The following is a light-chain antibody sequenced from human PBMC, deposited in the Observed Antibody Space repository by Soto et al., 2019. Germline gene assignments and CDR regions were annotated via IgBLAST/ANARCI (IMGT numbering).Light chain of an antibody. V-gene: IGKV3-11*01. J-gene: IGKJ4*01. CDR3: QQRSTWQRT. CDR1: QSVRNY. Sequence: EIVLTQSPATLSLSPGERATLSCRASQSVRNYLAWYQQKPGQAPRLLIYDASNRASGIPARFGGSRSGTDFTLTISSLEPEDFAVYYCQQRSTWQRTFGGGTKVEIK. CDR2: DAS.